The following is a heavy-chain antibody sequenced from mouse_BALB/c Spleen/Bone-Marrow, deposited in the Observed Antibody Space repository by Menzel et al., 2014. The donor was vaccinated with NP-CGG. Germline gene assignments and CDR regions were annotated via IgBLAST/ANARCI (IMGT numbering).Heavy chain of an antibody. CDR2: INPDSSTI. CDR3: SRLGYYGGFAH. V-gene: IGHV4-1*02. D-gene: IGHD2-3*01. CDR1: GFDFSRYW. Sequence: EVQGVESGGGLVQPGGSLKLSCAASGFDFSRYWMSWVRQAPGKGLQWIGEINPDSSTINYTPSLKDKFIISRGNAKNTLYLQMSKVRSEDTGLYYCSRLGYYGGFAHWGQGTLVTVSA. J-gene: IGHJ3*01.